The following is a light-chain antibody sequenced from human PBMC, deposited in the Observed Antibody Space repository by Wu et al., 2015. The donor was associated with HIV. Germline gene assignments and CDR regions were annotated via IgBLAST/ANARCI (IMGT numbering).Light chain of an antibody. J-gene: IGKJ1*01. CDR3: QQFNSYSWT. CDR2: PAS. CDR1: QSISNS. Sequence: DIQMTQSPSSLSASVGDRVAITCRASQSISNSLNWYQQKPGKAPKLLIYPASSLQSGVPSRFSGSGSGTEFTLTINSLQPDDFATYYCQQFNSYSWTFGQGTQVDIK. V-gene: IGKV1-39*01.